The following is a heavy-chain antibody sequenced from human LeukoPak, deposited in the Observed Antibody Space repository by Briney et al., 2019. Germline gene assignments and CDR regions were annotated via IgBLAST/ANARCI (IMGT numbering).Heavy chain of an antibody. D-gene: IGHD1-26*01. CDR1: GGSISSHY. CDR2: IYCSGST. V-gene: IGHV4-59*11. CDR3: ARDSIVGGLFDY. Sequence: SETLSLTCTVSGGSISSHYWSWIRQPPGKGLEWIGYIYCSGSTNYNPSLKSRVTISVDTSKNQFSLKLSSVTAADTAVYYCARDSIVGGLFDYWGQGTLVTVSS. J-gene: IGHJ4*02.